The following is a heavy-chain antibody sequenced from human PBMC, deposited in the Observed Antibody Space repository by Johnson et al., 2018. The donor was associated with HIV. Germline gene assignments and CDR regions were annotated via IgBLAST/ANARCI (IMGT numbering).Heavy chain of an antibody. Sequence: VQLVESGGGLVQPGGSLRLSCAASGFTFSSYAMHWVRQAPGKGLEYVSAISSNGGSTYYANSVKGRFTISRDNSKNTLYLQMGSLRAEDMAVYYGARKVVTADDAFDIWGQGTMVTVSS. D-gene: IGHD2-21*02. CDR2: ISSNGGST. CDR1: GFTFSSYA. CDR3: ARKVVTADDAFDI. J-gene: IGHJ3*02. V-gene: IGHV3-64*01.